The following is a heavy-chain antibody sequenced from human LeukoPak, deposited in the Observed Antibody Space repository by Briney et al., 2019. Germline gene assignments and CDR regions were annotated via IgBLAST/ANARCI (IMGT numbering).Heavy chain of an antibody. CDR3: ARAYCLYCSISTCPDY. V-gene: IGHV3-23*01. CDR2: ISGSGGST. Sequence: PGGSLRLSCAASGFTFSSYAMSWVRQAPGKGLEWVSAISGSGGSTYYADSVKGRFTISRDNSKNTLYLQMNSLRAEDTAVYYCARAYCLYCSISTCPDYWGRGTLVTVSS. CDR1: GFTFSSYA. D-gene: IGHD2-2*01. J-gene: IGHJ4*02.